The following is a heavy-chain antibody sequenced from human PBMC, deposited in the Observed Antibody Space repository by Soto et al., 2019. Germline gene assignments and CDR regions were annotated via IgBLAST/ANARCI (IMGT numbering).Heavy chain of an antibody. J-gene: IGHJ6*02. Sequence: QVQLVQSGAEVKKPGSSVKVSCKASGGTFSSYAISWVRQAPGQGLEWMGGIIPIFGTANYAQKFQGRVTITADESTSTAYMELSSLRSEDTAVYYCARDLWFGDSTDYYYGMDVWGQGTTVTVSS. V-gene: IGHV1-69*01. CDR3: ARDLWFGDSTDYYYGMDV. CDR1: GGTFSSYA. CDR2: IIPIFGTA. D-gene: IGHD3-10*01.